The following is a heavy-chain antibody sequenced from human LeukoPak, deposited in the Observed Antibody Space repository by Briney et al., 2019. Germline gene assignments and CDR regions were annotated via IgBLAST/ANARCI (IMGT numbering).Heavy chain of an antibody. CDR2: ISAYNGNT. CDR1: GYTFTNYD. D-gene: IGHD5-12*01. Sequence: GASVKVFCTTSGYTFTNYDITWVRQDPGQGLEWMGWISAYNGNTNYAQNLQGRVTMTTDTSTITAYMELRSLRSDDTAVFYCAKGGYELDYWGQGTLVTVSS. V-gene: IGHV1-18*01. CDR3: AKGGYELDY. J-gene: IGHJ4*02.